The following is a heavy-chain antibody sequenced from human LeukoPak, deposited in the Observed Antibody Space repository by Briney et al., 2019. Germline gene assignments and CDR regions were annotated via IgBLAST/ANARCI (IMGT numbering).Heavy chain of an antibody. V-gene: IGHV1-2*02. Sequence: ASVKVSCKASGYTFTGYYMHWVRQAPGQGLEWMGWINPNSGGTNYAQKFQGRVTMTRDTSISTAYMELSRLRSDDTAVYYCARVFQAYCGGDCYAYYYGMDAWGQGTTVTVSS. CDR1: GYTFTGYY. CDR3: ARVFQAYCGGDCYAYYYGMDA. CDR2: INPNSGGT. J-gene: IGHJ6*02. D-gene: IGHD2-21*02.